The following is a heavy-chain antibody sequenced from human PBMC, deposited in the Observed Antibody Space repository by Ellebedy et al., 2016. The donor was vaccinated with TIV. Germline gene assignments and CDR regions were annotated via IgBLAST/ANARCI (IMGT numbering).Heavy chain of an antibody. J-gene: IGHJ5*02. CDR1: GGSISSGDYY. CDR2: IYYSGST. D-gene: IGHD3-22*01. CDR3: ARAPIEVVIEGFDP. V-gene: IGHV4-30-4*01. Sequence: SETLSLXXTVSGGSISSGDYYWSWIRQPPGKGLEWIGYIYYSGSTYYNPSLKSRVTISVDTSKDQFSLKLSSVTAADTAVYYCARAPIEVVIEGFDPWGQGTLVTVSS.